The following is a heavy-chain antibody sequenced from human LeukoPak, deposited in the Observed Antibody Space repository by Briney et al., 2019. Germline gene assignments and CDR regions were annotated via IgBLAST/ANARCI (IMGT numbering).Heavy chain of an antibody. CDR1: GYSISSGYY. V-gene: IGHV4-38-2*01. Sequence: PSETLSLTCAVSGYSISSGYYWGWIRQPPGKGLEWIGSIYHSGSTYYNPSLKSRVTISVDTSKNQFSLKLSSVTAADTAVYYCARQGDCSSTSCLYGWFDPWGQGTLVTASS. CDR2: IYHSGST. CDR3: ARQGDCSSTSCLYGWFDP. D-gene: IGHD2-2*01. J-gene: IGHJ5*02.